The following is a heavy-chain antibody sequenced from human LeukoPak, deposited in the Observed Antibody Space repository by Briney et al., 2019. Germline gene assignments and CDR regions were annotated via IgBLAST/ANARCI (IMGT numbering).Heavy chain of an antibody. CDR3: ARILSMNSY. V-gene: IGHV3-48*03. CDR1: GFTFSIHE. J-gene: IGHJ4*02. Sequence: GGSLRLSCAPSGFTFSIHETNGARQAPGKGREWVSFISSSGGAIYYAVSVRGRFTISRDNAKNSLYLQMNSLRAEDTAVYYCARILSMNSYWGQGTLVTVSS. D-gene: IGHD2/OR15-2a*01. CDR2: ISSSGGAI.